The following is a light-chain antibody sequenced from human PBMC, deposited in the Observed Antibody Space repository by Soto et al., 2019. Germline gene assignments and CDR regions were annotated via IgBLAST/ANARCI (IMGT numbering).Light chain of an antibody. Sequence: AIQLTQSPSSLSASVGDRVTIACRASQGISSALDWYQQKPGKPPKLLIYDASRLESGVPSRFSGSGSGTDFTLTISSLQPEDFATYYCQQFHTYPPTFGGGTKVEIK. CDR3: QQFHTYPPT. J-gene: IGKJ4*01. V-gene: IGKV1-13*02. CDR1: QGISSA. CDR2: DAS.